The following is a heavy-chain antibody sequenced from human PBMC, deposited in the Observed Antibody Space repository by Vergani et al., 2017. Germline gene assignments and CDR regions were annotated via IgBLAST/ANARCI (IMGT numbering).Heavy chain of an antibody. CDR1: VGTFRSNS. J-gene: IGHJ6*02. CDR3: ARKVRGDVFGMDV. D-gene: IGHD3-10*01. CDR2: IIPIFGTA. Sequence: QGQLAQSGAEVKKPGSSVKVSCKASVGTFRSNSISWVRQAPGQGLEWMGGIIPIFGTANYAQKFQGRVTITADESTSTAYMGLSSLRSEDTAVYYCARKVRGDVFGMDVWGQGTTVTVSS. V-gene: IGHV1-69*13.